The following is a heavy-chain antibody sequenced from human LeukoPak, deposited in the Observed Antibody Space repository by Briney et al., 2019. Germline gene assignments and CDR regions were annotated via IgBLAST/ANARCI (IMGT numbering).Heavy chain of an antibody. D-gene: IGHD6-19*01. J-gene: IGHJ4*02. CDR2: IYYSGST. V-gene: IGHV4-30-4*08. Sequence: PSETLSLTCTVSGGSISSGDYYWSWIRQPPGKGLEWIGYIYYSGSTYYNPSLKSRVTISVDTSKNQFSLKLSSVTAADTAVYYCARHVENSSGWYRASPKVGYFDYWGQGTLVTVSS. CDR1: GGSISSGDYY. CDR3: ARHVENSSGWYRASPKVGYFDY.